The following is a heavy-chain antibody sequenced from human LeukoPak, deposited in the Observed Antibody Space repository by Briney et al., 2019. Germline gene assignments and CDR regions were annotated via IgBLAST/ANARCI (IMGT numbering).Heavy chain of an antibody. CDR1: GGSISSYY. Sequence: SETLSLTCTVSGGSISSYYWNWIRQPPGKGLEWIGYIYYSGSTYYNPSLKSRVTISVDTSKNQFSLKLSSVTAADTAVYYCARVLEALFDPWGQGTLVTVSS. CDR3: ARVLEALFDP. V-gene: IGHV4-59*12. CDR2: IYYSGST. J-gene: IGHJ5*02. D-gene: IGHD1-1*01.